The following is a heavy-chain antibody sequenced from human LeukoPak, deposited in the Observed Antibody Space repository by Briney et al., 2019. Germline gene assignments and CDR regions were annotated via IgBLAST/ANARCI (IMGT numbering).Heavy chain of an antibody. D-gene: IGHD2-2*01. CDR3: ARDNLASTSLDY. Sequence: GGSLRLSCAASGFTFGSYAMHWVRQAPGKGLEWVAVISYDGSNKYYADSVKGRFTISRDDSKNTLYLQMNSLRAEDTAVYYCARDNLASTSLDYWGQGTLVTVSS. CDR2: ISYDGSNK. J-gene: IGHJ4*02. CDR1: GFTFGSYA. V-gene: IGHV3-30-3*01.